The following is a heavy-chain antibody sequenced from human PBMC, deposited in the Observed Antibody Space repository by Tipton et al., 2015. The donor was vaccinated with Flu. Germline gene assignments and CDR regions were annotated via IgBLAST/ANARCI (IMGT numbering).Heavy chain of an antibody. J-gene: IGHJ6*02. V-gene: IGHV4-38-2*01. Sequence: TLSLTCAVSGDSISSDFYWAWIRQFPGKGLEWIGTVSRTGSTIYNPSLKSRVTISIDTSKNQFSLRLSPVIAADTAMYYCARYYYGSGSYSNPHYYYFGFDVWGQGTTVTVSS. D-gene: IGHD3-10*01. CDR3: ARYYYGSGSYSNPHYYYFGFDV. CDR1: GDSISSDFY. CDR2: VSRTGST.